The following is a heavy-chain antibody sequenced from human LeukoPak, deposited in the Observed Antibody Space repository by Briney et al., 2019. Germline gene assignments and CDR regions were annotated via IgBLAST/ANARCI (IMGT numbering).Heavy chain of an antibody. Sequence: SETLSLTCTVSGGSISSSSYYWGWIRQPPGKGLEWIGDIYHSGNTYYNSSLKSRVTISVDTSKNQFSLRLTSVTAADTAVYYCASLRVPGDFDYWGQGTLVTVSS. CDR1: GGSISSSSYY. D-gene: IGHD3-16*01. V-gene: IGHV4-39*07. CDR2: IYHSGNT. J-gene: IGHJ4*02. CDR3: ASLRVPGDFDY.